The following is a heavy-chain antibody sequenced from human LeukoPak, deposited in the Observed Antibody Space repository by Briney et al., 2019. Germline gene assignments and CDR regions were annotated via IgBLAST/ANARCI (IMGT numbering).Heavy chain of an antibody. D-gene: IGHD1-26*01. V-gene: IGHV5-51*01. CDR1: GYNVNNYW. CDR2: IYPGDSDT. Sequence: GESLKISCEGSGYNVNNYWIGRVRQMPGKGLEWMGIIYPGDSDTRYSPSFQGQVTISADKSISTAYLQWSSLKASDTAMYYCARQRVMGATRGNFDYWGQGTLVTVSS. CDR3: ARQRVMGATRGNFDY. J-gene: IGHJ4*02.